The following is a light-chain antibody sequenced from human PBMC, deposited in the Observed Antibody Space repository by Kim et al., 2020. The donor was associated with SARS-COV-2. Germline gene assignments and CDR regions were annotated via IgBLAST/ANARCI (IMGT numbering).Light chain of an antibody. Sequence: GQKVTISCSGSSSNIGNNYVSWYQQLPGTAPKLLIYENNKRPSGIPDRFSGSKSGTSATLGITGLQTGDEADYYCGTWDSSLSAWVFGGGTQLTVL. CDR2: ENN. CDR3: GTWDSSLSAWV. V-gene: IGLV1-51*01. J-gene: IGLJ3*02. CDR1: SSNIGNNY.